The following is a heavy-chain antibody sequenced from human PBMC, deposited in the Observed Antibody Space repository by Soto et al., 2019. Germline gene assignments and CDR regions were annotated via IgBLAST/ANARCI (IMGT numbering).Heavy chain of an antibody. Sequence: QVQLQQWGAGLLKPSETLSLTCAVYGGSFSGYYWSWIRQPPGKGLEWIGEINHSGSTNYNPSLKSRVTISVDTSKNQFSLKLSSVTAADTAVYYCARGRVGYCSGGSCYSFHYWGQGTLVTVS. J-gene: IGHJ4*02. CDR1: GGSFSGYY. D-gene: IGHD2-15*01. V-gene: IGHV4-34*01. CDR2: INHSGST. CDR3: ARGRVGYCSGGSCYSFHY.